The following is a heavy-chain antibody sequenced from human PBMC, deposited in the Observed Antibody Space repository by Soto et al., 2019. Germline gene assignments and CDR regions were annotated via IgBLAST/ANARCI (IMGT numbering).Heavy chain of an antibody. D-gene: IGHD3-10*01. V-gene: IGHV5-51*01. J-gene: IGHJ3*02. CDR3: ATCQYYGSGLDAFDI. CDR1: GYSFTSYW. Sequence: PGASLKISCKGSGYSFTSYWIAWVRQMPGQGLEWMGVIYPGDSSSRYSPSFQGQVTFSADKSISTAYLHWSSLKASDTALYYCATCQYYGSGLDAFDIWGQGTMVTVAS. CDR2: IYPGDSSS.